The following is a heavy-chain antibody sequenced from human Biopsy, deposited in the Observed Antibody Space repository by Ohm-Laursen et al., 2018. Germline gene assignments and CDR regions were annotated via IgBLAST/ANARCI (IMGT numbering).Heavy chain of an antibody. Sequence: ASVKVSCKVSGYTLTALSMHWVRQASGRGLERMGGFAPENGKTIYAQKFQGRITMTEDTSTDTAYMELSSLRSEDTAVYYCAADINVWNVNYWGQGTQVTVSS. CDR1: GYTLTALS. V-gene: IGHV1-24*01. J-gene: IGHJ4*02. CDR3: AADINVWNVNY. CDR2: FAPENGKT. D-gene: IGHD1-1*01.